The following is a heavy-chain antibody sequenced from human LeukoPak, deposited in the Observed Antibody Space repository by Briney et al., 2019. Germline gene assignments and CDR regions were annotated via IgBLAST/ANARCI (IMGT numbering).Heavy chain of an antibody. CDR2: IDTAGNT. CDR3: ARAKMPGIQAAGRVNYFDS. Sequence: GGSLRLSCAASEFTFSSYDMHWVRQVTGKGLEWVSTIDTAGNTWYPDSVKGRFTISRENAKNSLNLQMNSLRVGETAVYYCARAKMPGIQAAGRVNYFDSWGQGTLVTVSS. CDR1: EFTFSSYD. D-gene: IGHD6-13*01. V-gene: IGHV3-13*01. J-gene: IGHJ4*02.